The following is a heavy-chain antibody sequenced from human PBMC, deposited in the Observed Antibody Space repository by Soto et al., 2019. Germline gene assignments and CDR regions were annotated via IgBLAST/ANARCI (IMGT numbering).Heavy chain of an antibody. CDR1: GSTFSSYA. V-gene: IGHV3-23*01. CDR2: ISGSGGTT. D-gene: IGHD2-15*01. CDR3: AKGPHIVVVVAAATRGNWFDP. J-gene: IGHJ5*02. Sequence: GGSLRLSCAASGSTFSSYAMNWVRQAPGKGLEWVSTISGSGGTTYYADSVKGRFTISRDNSKNTLYLQMNSLRAEDTAVYYCAKGPHIVVVVAAATRGNWFDPWGQGTLVTVSS.